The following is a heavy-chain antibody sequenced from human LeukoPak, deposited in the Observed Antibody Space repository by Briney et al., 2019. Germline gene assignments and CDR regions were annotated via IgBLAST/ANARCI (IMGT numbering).Heavy chain of an antibody. CDR1: GFTFSSYS. Sequence: PGGSLRLSCAASGFTFSSYSMNRVRQAPGKGLEWVSSISSSSSYIYYADSVKGRFTISRDNAKNSLYLQMNSLRAEDTAVYYCARAERVAAAGTGYWGQGTLVTVSS. J-gene: IGHJ4*02. CDR2: ISSSSSYI. D-gene: IGHD6-13*01. V-gene: IGHV3-21*01. CDR3: ARAERVAAAGTGY.